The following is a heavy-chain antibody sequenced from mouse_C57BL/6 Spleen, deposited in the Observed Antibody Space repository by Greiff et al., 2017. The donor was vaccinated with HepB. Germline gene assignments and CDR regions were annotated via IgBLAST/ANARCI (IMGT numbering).Heavy chain of an antibody. Sequence: EVHLVESGPGLVKPSQSLSLTCSVTGYSITSGYYWNWIRQFPGNKLEWMGYISYDGSNNYNPSLKNRISITRDTSKNQFFLKLNSVTTEDTATYYCARDDWDGYVFAYWAKGLWSLSLQ. V-gene: IGHV3-6*01. CDR3: ARDDWDGYVFAY. CDR1: GYSITSGYY. CDR2: ISYDGSN. J-gene: IGHJ3*01. D-gene: IGHD2-2*01.